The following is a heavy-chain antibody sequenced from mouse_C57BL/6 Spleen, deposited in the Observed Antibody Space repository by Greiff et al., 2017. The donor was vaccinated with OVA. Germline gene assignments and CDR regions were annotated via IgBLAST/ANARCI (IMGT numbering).Heavy chain of an antibody. CDR2: IYPGDGDT. J-gene: IGHJ2*01. Sequence: QVQLKQSGPELVKPGASVKISCKASGYAFSSSWMNWVKQRPGKGLEWIGRIYPGDGDTNYNGKFKGKATLTADKSSSTAYMQLSSLTSEDSAVYFCARSRGSPYYFDYWGQGTTLTVSS. D-gene: IGHD1-1*01. CDR1: GYAFSSSW. CDR3: ARSRGSPYYFDY. V-gene: IGHV1-82*01.